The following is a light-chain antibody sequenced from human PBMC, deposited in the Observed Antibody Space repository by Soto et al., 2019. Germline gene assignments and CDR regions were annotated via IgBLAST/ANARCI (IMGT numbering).Light chain of an antibody. V-gene: IGLV2-14*01. J-gene: IGLJ3*02. CDR1: SGDVGGYNF. Sequence: QSVLTQPASVSGSPGQSITISCTGTSGDVGGYNFVSWYQQHPGKAPKLIIYEVSDRPSGVSHRFSGSKSGNTASLTISGLQAEDEADYYCSSYTSSSSWVFGGGTKLTVL. CDR2: EVS. CDR3: SSYTSSSSWV.